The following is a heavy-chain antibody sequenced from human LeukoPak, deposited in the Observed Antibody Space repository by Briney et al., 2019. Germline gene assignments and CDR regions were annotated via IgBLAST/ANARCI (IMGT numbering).Heavy chain of an antibody. V-gene: IGHV3-11*04. CDR1: GFTFSDYY. CDR3: ARCDSSGYYFCYYYYMDV. Sequence: PGGSLRLSCAVSGFTFSDYYMSWIRQAPGKGLEWVSYISSSGSTIYYADSVKGRFTISRDNAKSSLYLQMNSLRAEDTAVYYCARCDSSGYYFCYYYYMDVWGKGTTVTVSS. CDR2: ISSSGSTI. D-gene: IGHD3-22*01. J-gene: IGHJ6*03.